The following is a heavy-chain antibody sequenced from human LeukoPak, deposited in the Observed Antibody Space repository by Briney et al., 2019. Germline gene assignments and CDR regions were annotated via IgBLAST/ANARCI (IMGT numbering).Heavy chain of an antibody. CDR3: ARVGIAVAAPRNWFDP. CDR1: GYTFTSYY. CDR2: INPNSGGT. V-gene: IGHV1-2*02. J-gene: IGHJ5*02. Sequence: ASVKVSCKASGYTFTSYYMHWVRQAPGQGLEWMGWINPNSGGTNYAQKFQGRVTMTRDTSISTAYMELSRLRSDDTAVYYCARVGIAVAAPRNWFDPWGQGTLVTVSS. D-gene: IGHD6-19*01.